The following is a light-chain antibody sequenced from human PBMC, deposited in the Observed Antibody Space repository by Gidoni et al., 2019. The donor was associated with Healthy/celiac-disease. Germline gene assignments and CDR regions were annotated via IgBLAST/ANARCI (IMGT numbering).Light chain of an antibody. J-gene: IGKJ1*01. CDR2: GAS. Sequence: EIVMTHSPATLSVSPGERATLSCRPSQSVSSNLAWYQQKPGQAPRLLIYGASTRATGIPARFSGSGSGTEFTLTISSLQSEDFAVYYCQQYNNWPPWTFGQGNKVE. CDR1: QSVSSN. V-gene: IGKV3-15*01. CDR3: QQYNNWPPWT.